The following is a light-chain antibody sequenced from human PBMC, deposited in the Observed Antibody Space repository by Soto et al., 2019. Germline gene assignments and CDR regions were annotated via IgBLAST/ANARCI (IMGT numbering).Light chain of an antibody. Sequence: VMTQSPATLSVSPGERATLSCRASQSVSANLAWYQHKPGQAPRLLIYGASTVAAGFPGKFSGSGSGTEFTLTISGLQSEEVAVYYCQQYDSWPTFGPGTKVD. V-gene: IGKV3-15*01. J-gene: IGKJ3*01. CDR1: QSVSAN. CDR2: GAS. CDR3: QQYDSWPT.